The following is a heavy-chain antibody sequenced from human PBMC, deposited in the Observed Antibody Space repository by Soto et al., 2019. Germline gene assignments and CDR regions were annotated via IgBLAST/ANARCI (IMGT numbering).Heavy chain of an antibody. CDR1: GYTFTSYP. V-gene: IGHV1-3*01. CDR3: ARSLPYSSSFDY. Sequence: ASVKVSCKASGYTFTSYPIHWVRQAPGQRLEWMGWINVGNGNTKYSQTFQGRVTITRDTSATTAYMEVSSLSSEATAVYYCARSLPYSSSFDYWGQGTLVTVSS. J-gene: IGHJ4*02. D-gene: IGHD6-19*01. CDR2: INVGNGNT.